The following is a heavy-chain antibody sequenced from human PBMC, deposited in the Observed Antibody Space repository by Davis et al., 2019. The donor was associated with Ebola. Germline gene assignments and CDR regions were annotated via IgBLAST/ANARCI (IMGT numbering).Heavy chain of an antibody. CDR1: GFAVRNTH. J-gene: IGHJ3*01. V-gene: IGHV3-53*01. Sequence: GESLKISCDVSGFAVRNTHMSWVRQAPGKGLEWVSGKYGGDTHYADSVKGRFTISRDNARNTLHLQMNSLRVEDTAIYYCAKDTSNVWFDVWGQGTMVTVSS. CDR3: AKDTSNVWFDV. CDR2: KYGGDT. D-gene: IGHD6-19*01.